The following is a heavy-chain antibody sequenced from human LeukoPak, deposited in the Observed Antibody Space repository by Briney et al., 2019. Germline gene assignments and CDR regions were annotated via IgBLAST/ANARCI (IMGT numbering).Heavy chain of an antibody. J-gene: IGHJ6*03. CDR3: ASEEPQYSSGLFHMDV. CDR2: FDPEDGET. CDR1: GYTLTELS. V-gene: IGHV1-24*01. Sequence: GASVKVSCKVSGYTLTELSMHWVRQAPGKGLEWMGGFDPEDGETIYAQKFQGRVTMTEDTSTDTAYMELSSLRSEDTAVYYCASEEPQYSSGLFHMDVWGKGTTVTVSS. D-gene: IGHD6-19*01.